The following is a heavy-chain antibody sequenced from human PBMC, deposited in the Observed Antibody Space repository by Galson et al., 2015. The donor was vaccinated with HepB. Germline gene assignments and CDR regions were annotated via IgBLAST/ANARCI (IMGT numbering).Heavy chain of an antibody. Sequence: SLRLSCAASGFTFSSYAMHWVRQAPGKGLEWVAVISYDGSNKYYADSVKGRFTISRDNSKNTLYLQMNSLRDEDTAVYYCARRRGFGGKADVVGDYWGQGTLVTVSS. V-gene: IGHV3-30-3*01. J-gene: IGHJ4*02. CDR1: GFTFSSYA. D-gene: IGHD4-23*01. CDR3: ARRRGFGGKADVVGDY. CDR2: ISYDGSNK.